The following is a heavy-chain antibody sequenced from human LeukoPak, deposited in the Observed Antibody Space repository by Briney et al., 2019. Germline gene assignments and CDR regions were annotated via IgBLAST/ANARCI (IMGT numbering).Heavy chain of an antibody. J-gene: IGHJ6*04. D-gene: IGHD2-2*01. CDR3: AKNPPDTVVLPGGYFNYYGVDV. V-gene: IGHV3-23*01. CDR1: GFTFSSYA. CDR2: ISGSGGRT. Sequence: GGSLRLSCAVSGFTFSSYAMSWVRQAPGKGLEWVPGISGSGGRTYYADPVKDHFTISRDNSKNTLYLQMNSLRAEDTAVYYCAKNPPDTVVLPGGYFNYYGVDVWGKGTTVTVSS.